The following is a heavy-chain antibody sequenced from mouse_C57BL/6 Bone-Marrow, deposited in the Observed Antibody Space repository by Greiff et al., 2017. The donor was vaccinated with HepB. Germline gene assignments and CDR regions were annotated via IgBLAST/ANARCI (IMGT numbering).Heavy chain of an antibody. Sequence: QVHVKQPGAELVMPGASVKLSCKASGYTFTSYWMHWVKQRPGQGLEWIGEIDPSDSYTNYNQKFKGKSTLTVDKSSSTAYMQLSSLTSEDSAVYYCAREGLITFDVWGTGTTVTVSS. J-gene: IGHJ1*03. CDR2: IDPSDSYT. D-gene: IGHD1-1*01. CDR3: AREGLITFDV. V-gene: IGHV1-69*01. CDR1: GYTFTSYW.